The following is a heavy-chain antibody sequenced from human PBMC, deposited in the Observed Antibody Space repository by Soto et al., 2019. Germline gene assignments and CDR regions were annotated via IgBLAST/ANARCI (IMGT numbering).Heavy chain of an antibody. V-gene: IGHV3-74*01. J-gene: IGHJ6*02. CDR2: INSDGSRT. Sequence: GSLSLSWAASDFTFSSYWMHWVRQPPQKGQVWVSRINSDGSRTSYADSVKGRFTISRDNAKNTLYQQINSLRAEDTAVYYCAGESTVTINDVWGQGTMVTVSS. CDR3: AGESTVTINDV. D-gene: IGHD4-17*01. CDR1: DFTFSSYW.